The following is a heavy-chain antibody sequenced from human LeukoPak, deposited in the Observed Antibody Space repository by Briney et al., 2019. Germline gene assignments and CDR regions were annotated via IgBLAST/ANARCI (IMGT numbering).Heavy chain of an antibody. J-gene: IGHJ4*02. CDR2: LDSSGNT. CDR1: GGSISSYY. V-gene: IGHV4-4*07. CDR3: ARVSLVRGAPDYYFDY. Sequence: PSETLSLTCTVSGGSISSYYWIWIRQPAGKGLEWIGRLDSSGNTNYNPSLKSRVTMSVDTSKNQFSLKLSSVTAADTAVYYCARVSLVRGAPDYYFDYWGQGTLVTVSS. D-gene: IGHD3-10*01.